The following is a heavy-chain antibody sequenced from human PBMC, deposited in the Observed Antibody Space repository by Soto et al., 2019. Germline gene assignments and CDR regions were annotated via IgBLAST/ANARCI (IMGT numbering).Heavy chain of an antibody. D-gene: IGHD2-15*01. CDR3: AKDLTVVVAAKSNWFDP. V-gene: IGHV3-23*01. CDR2: ISGSGGST. J-gene: IGHJ5*02. CDR1: GFTFSSYA. Sequence: EVQLLESGGGLVQPGGSLRLSCAASGFTFSSYAMSWVRQAPGKGLEWVSAISGSGGSTYYADSVKGRFTISRDNSKGTLYLQMRRLRAEDAAVYYCAKDLTVVVAAKSNWFDPWGQGTLVTVSS.